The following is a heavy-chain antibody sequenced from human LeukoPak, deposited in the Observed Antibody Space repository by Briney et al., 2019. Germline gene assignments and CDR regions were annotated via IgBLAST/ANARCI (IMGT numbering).Heavy chain of an antibody. J-gene: IGHJ4*02. CDR3: APAVRDY. Sequence: PGGSLRLSCAASGFTFSSYAMSCVPQAPGKGLEWVSAISGSGGSTYYADSVKGRFTNTRDNSKNTPYLQMNSLRGEGPAVYCCAPAVRDYWGQGTLVTVSS. V-gene: IGHV3-23*01. D-gene: IGHD3-16*02. CDR1: GFTFSSYA. CDR2: ISGSGGST.